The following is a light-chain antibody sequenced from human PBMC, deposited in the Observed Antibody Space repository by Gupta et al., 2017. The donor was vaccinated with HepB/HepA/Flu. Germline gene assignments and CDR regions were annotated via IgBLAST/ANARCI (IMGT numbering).Light chain of an antibody. Sequence: QSVLTQPPSQSGAPGQRVTLSCTGGSSNIGAGYGVHWYQQLPGIAPKLLIYSNDNRPRGVPDRFPGAESGTSASLAIAGLQPGDEAEYYCQSFDSDVTGPLFGGGTRLTVL. CDR3: QSFDSDVTGPL. V-gene: IGLV1-40*01. CDR2: SND. CDR1: SSNIGAGYG. J-gene: IGLJ3*02.